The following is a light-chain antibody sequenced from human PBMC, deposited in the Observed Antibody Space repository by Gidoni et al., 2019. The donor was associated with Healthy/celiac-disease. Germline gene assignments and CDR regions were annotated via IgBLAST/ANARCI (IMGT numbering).Light chain of an antibody. CDR3: QQYDNRPFT. CDR1: QDISNY. J-gene: IGKJ3*01. CDR2: DAS. Sequence: IQLTQSPSSLSASVGDRVTITCQASQDISNYLNWYQQKPGKAPKLLIYDASNLEKGVPSRFSGSGSGTDFTFTISSLQPEDIATYYCQQYDNRPFTFGPGTKVDIK. V-gene: IGKV1-33*01.